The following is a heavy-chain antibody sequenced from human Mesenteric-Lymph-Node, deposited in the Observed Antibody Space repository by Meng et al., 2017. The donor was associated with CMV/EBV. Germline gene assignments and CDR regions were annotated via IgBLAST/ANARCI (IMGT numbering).Heavy chain of an antibody. CDR2: IYYTGST. CDR3: VRRKWEIRGLYYGMDV. J-gene: IGHJ6*02. V-gene: IGHV4-59*12. Sequence: SETLSLTCSVSGGSISTYYWTWIRQPPGKGLEWIGNIYYTGSTTYHPSLMGRVTISVDTSKNTLYLEMNSLRAEDTAVYYCVRRKWEIRGLYYGMDVWGQGTTVTVSS. D-gene: IGHD1-26*01. CDR1: GGSISTYY.